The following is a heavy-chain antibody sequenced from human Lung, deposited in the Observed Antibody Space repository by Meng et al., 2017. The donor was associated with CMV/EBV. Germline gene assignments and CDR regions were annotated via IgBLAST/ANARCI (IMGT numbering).Heavy chain of an antibody. CDR2: INHSGST. J-gene: IGHJ6*02. CDR3: ARLVTNPYYYYGMDV. D-gene: IGHD4-11*01. Sequence: SCSVYGGSFSGYYWSWIRQPPGKGLEWSGEINHSGSTNYNPSLKSRVTISVDTSKNQFSLKLSSVTAADTAVYYCARLVTNPYYYYGMDVWAQGTXVTVSS. CDR1: GGSFSGYY. V-gene: IGHV4-34*01.